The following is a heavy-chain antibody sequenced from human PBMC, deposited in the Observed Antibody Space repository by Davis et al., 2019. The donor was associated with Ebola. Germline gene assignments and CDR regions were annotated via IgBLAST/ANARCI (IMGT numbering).Heavy chain of an antibody. D-gene: IGHD2-21*02. CDR2: INQSGIP. CDR1: GGSFSGHY. Sequence: PSETLSLTCAVYGGSFSGHYWSGIRQSPGRGLEWIGEINQSGIPNSNPSLKSRVTISADRSKNQFFLKLTSVTAADTAVYYCARNQAGYCGGDCQGYFQHWGQGTVVTVSS. CDR3: ARNQAGYCGGDCQGYFQH. J-gene: IGHJ1*01. V-gene: IGHV4-34*01.